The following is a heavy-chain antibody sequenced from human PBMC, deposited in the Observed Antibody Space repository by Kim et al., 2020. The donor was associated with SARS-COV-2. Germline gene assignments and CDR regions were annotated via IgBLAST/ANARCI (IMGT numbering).Heavy chain of an antibody. Sequence: ASVKVSCKASGYPFSNYGINWVRQAPGQGPEWMGYISAFNGNTNYAQGFQGRVTMTTDTSTRAAYMELRSLRSDDTAVYYCARGLEYSGITGYPHFDLWGPGTLVTVSS. CDR3: ARGLEYSGITGYPHFDL. V-gene: IGHV1-18*01. D-gene: IGHD3-9*01. CDR1: GYPFSNYG. J-gene: IGHJ4*02. CDR2: ISAFNGNT.